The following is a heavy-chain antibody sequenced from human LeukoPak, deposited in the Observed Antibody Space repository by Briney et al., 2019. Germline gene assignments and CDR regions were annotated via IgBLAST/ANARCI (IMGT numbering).Heavy chain of an antibody. V-gene: IGHV3-53*01. CDR1: GFTVSSNY. CDR2: IYSGGST. Sequence: GGSLRLSCAASGFTVSSNYMSWVRQAPGKGLEWVSVIYSGGSTYYAESVKGRLTISRDNSKNTLYLQMNSLRAEDTAVYYCARGFGPLDAFDIWGQGTMVTVSS. CDR3: ARGFGPLDAFDI. J-gene: IGHJ3*02. D-gene: IGHD3-10*01.